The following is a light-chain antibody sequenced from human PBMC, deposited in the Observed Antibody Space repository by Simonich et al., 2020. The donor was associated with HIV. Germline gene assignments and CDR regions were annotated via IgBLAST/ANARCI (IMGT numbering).Light chain of an antibody. Sequence: QSALTQPAYVSGSPGQSITISCAGSSSDIGSYNLVSWYQQHPGKAPKVMIYEGSKWPSGVSNRFSGSKSGNTASLTIAGLQAEDEADYYCCSYAGSRTWVFGGGTKLTVL. V-gene: IGLV2-23*01. CDR3: CSYAGSRTWV. CDR1: SSDIGSYNL. J-gene: IGLJ3*02. CDR2: EGS.